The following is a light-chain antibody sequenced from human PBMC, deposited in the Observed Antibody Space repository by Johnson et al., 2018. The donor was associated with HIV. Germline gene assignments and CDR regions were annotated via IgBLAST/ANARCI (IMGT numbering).Light chain of an antibody. CDR1: SSNIANNY. V-gene: IGLV1-51*02. J-gene: IGLJ1*01. CDR2: ENN. CDR3: GTWDTSLSVYV. Sequence: QSVLTQPPSVSAAPGQKVTISCSGSSSNIANNYVSWYQQFPGTAPKLLIHENNKRPSGISDRFSGSKSGTSATLGITGLQTGDEADFYCGTWDTSLSVYVFGTGTKVTVL.